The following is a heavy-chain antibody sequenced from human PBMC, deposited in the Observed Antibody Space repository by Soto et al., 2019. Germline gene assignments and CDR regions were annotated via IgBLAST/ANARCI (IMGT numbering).Heavy chain of an antibody. CDR1: GFTFSSYA. V-gene: IGHV3-30-3*01. D-gene: IGHD6-13*01. J-gene: IGHJ4*02. CDR2: ISYDGSNK. Sequence: PGGSLRLSCAASGFTFSSYAMHWVRQTPGKGLEWVAVISYDGSNKYYADSVKGRFTISRDNSKNTLYLQMNSLRAEDTAVYYCARVYSGIAAAGDYWGQGTLVTVSS. CDR3: ARVYSGIAAAGDY.